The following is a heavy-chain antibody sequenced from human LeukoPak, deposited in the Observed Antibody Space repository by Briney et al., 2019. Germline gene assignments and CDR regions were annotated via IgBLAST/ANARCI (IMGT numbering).Heavy chain of an antibody. D-gene: IGHD3-16*02. CDR1: GFTFSSYW. CDR3: ARSLWPEDY. V-gene: IGHV3-7*01. Sequence: GGSLRLSCEASGFTFSSYWVSWVRQAPGKGLEWVANIKKDGSEKNYVDSVKGRLTISRDNAKTSVYLQMNSLGVEDTAVYYCARSLWPEDYWGRGTLVTVSS. CDR2: IKKDGSEK. J-gene: IGHJ4*02.